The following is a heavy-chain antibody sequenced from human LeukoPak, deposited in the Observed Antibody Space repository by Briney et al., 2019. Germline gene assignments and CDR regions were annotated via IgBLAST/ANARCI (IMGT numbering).Heavy chain of an antibody. V-gene: IGHV1-2*02. J-gene: IGHJ3*01. CDR3: ATSMVRGVLDAFDV. CDR2: INPNSGGT. D-gene: IGHD3-10*01. CDR1: GYTFTNYG. Sequence: ASVKVSCKASGYTFTNYGIHWVRQAPGQGLEWMGWINPNSGGTNYAQKFQGRVTMTRDTSISTAYMELSRLTSDDTAIYYCATSMVRGVLDAFDVWGQGTMVTVSS.